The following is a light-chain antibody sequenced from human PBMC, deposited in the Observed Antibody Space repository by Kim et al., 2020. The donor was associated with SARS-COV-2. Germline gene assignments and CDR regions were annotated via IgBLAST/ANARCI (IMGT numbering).Light chain of an antibody. Sequence: EIVLTQSPATLSLSPGERATLSCRASQSVSSYLAWYQHKPGQAPRLLIYDASNRATGIPARFSGSGSGTDFTLTISSLEPEDFAVYYCRQSRIGPLTFGGGTKGNIK. V-gene: IGKV3-11*01. J-gene: IGKJ4*01. CDR3: RQSRIGPLT. CDR1: QSVSSY. CDR2: DAS.